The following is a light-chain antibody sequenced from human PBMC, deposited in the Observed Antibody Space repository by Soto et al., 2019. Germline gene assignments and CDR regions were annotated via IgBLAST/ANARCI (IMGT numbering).Light chain of an antibody. CDR2: EVN. V-gene: IGLV2-14*01. CDR3: SLYTTSCTPSYV. Sequence: QSALTQPASVSGSPGQSITISCTGTSFDVDDYNSVSWYQQHPGKAPKLIIYEVNNRPSGVSNRFSGSNSDNTASLTISGLQAEDEADYYCSLYTTSCTPSYVFGTGTKVTVL. J-gene: IGLJ1*01. CDR1: SFDVDDYNS.